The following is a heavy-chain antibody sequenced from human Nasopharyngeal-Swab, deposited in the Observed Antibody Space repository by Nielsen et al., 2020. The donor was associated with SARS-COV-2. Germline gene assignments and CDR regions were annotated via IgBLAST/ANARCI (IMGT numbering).Heavy chain of an antibody. V-gene: IGHV3-30*18. CDR3: AKLGSIVGATTGY. J-gene: IGHJ4*02. Sequence: WIRQPPGQGLEWVAVISYDGSNKYYADSVKGRFTTSRDNSKNTLYLQMNSLRAEDTAVYYCAKLGSIVGATTGYWGQGTLVTVSS. CDR2: ISYDGSNK. D-gene: IGHD1-26*01.